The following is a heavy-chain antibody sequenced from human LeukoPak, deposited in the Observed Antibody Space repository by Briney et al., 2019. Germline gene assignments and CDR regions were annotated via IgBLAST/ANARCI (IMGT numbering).Heavy chain of an antibody. CDR3: AKLFGGGIVPAAVHA. CDR1: GFMFSSYA. D-gene: IGHD2-2*01. CDR2: ISGSGDTT. J-gene: IGHJ5*02. Sequence: PGGSLRLSCAASGFMFSSYAMSWVRQAPGKGLEWVSVISGSGDTTYYATSVKGRFTISRDNSKNTVCLQMNSQRAEDTAVYYCAKLFGGGIVPAAVHAWGRGTLVTVSS. V-gene: IGHV3-23*01.